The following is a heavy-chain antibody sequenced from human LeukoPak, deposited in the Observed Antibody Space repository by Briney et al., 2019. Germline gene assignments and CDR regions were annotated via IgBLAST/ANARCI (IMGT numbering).Heavy chain of an antibody. J-gene: IGHJ4*02. D-gene: IGHD7-27*01. CDR3: ASRRLGNDY. CDR2: IYHTGST. Sequence: SETLSLTCTISGGSVSDYYWSWIRQSPGKGLEWIGYIYHTGSTSYSPSLKSRVTISADTSQNQFSLKLSSVTAADTAVYYCASRRLGNDYWGQGTLVTVSS. V-gene: IGHV4-59*02. CDR1: GGSVSDYY.